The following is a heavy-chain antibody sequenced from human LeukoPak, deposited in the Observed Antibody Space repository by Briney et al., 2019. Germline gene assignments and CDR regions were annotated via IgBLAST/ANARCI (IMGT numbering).Heavy chain of an antibody. CDR1: GDSISNYY. CDR2: IYTSGST. V-gene: IGHV4-4*07. D-gene: IGHD6-13*01. Sequence: SETLSLTCTVSGDSISNYYWSWIRQPAGKGLEWIGRIYTSGSTNYNPSLKSRVTMSVDTSKNQFSLKLSSVTAADTAVYYCARSIAAAGSKKAFDYWGQGTLVTVSS. J-gene: IGHJ4*02. CDR3: ARSIAAAGSKKAFDY.